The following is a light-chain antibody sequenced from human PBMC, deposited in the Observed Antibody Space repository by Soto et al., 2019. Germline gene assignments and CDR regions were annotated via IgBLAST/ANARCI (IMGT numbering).Light chain of an antibody. CDR3: MQGLQSTIT. CDR2: LGS. J-gene: IGKJ5*01. Sequence: DIVMTQSPFSLAVTPGESASICCRSSQSLPHRNGKNYLDWYLQKPGQSPQLLIYLGSSRASGVPDRVSGSGSGTDFTLKIGRVEAEDVGIYYCMQGLQSTITFGQGTRLEIK. CDR1: QSLPHRNGKNY. V-gene: IGKV2-28*01.